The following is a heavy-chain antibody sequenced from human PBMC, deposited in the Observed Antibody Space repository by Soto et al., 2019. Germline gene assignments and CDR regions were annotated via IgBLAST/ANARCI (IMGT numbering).Heavy chain of an antibody. D-gene: IGHD5-12*01. CDR3: ARGWLQLPIWFDP. V-gene: IGHV4-4*02. CDR1: GGSISSSNW. CDR2: IYHSGST. Sequence: QVQLQESGPGLVKPSGTLSLTCAVSGGSISSSNWWSWVRQPPGKGLAWIGEIYHSGSTNYNPSLKSRVTISVDKSNNRFSLKLSPVTAADTAVYYCARGWLQLPIWFDPWGQGTLVTVSS. J-gene: IGHJ5*02.